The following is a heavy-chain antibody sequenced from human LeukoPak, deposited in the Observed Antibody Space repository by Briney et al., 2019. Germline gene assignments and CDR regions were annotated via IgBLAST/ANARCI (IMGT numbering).Heavy chain of an antibody. J-gene: IGHJ4*02. CDR3: ARAPGTTFDY. D-gene: IGHD1/OR15-1a*01. Sequence: ASVKVSYKASGYTFTSYYMHWVRQAPGQGLEWMGIINPSGGSTSYAQKFQGRVTMTRDTSTSTAYMELSSLRSEDTAVYYCARAPGTTFDYWGQGTLVTVSS. CDR1: GYTFTSYY. V-gene: IGHV1-46*01. CDR2: INPSGGST.